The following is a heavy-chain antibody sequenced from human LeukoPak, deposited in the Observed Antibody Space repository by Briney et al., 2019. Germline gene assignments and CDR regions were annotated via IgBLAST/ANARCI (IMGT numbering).Heavy chain of an antibody. CDR2: IIPILGIA. D-gene: IGHD2-15*01. Sequence: GASVKVSCKAPGGTFSSYAISWVRQAPGQGLEWMGRIIPILGIANYAQKFQGRVTITADKSTSTAYMELSSLRSEDTAVYYCARGYCSGGSCYSFDYWGQGTLVTVSS. V-gene: IGHV1-69*04. J-gene: IGHJ4*02. CDR1: GGTFSSYA. CDR3: ARGYCSGGSCYSFDY.